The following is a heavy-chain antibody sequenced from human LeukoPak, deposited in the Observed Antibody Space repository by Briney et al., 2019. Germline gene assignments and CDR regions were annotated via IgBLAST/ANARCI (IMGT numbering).Heavy chain of an antibody. V-gene: IGHV3-23*01. Sequence: GGSLRLSCAASGFTFSSYAMSWVRQAPGKGLEWVSAISGSGGSTYFADSVTGRFTISRDNAKNSLYLQMNSLRVEDTAVYYCARYSWTEIPWYWGQGTLVAVSS. CDR1: GFTFSSYA. CDR2: ISGSGGST. J-gene: IGHJ4*02. CDR3: ARYSWTEIPWY. D-gene: IGHD2-15*01.